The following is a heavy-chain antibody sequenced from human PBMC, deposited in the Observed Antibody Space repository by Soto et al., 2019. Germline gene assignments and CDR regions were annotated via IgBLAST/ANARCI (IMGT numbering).Heavy chain of an antibody. CDR3: ARDEGNLSGVVVVAATLSIDY. D-gene: IGHD2-15*01. CDR1: GFTFSDYY. J-gene: IGHJ4*02. V-gene: IGHV3-11*01. Sequence: GGSLRLSCAASGFTFSDYYMSWIRQAPGKGLEWVSYISSSGSTIYYADSVKGRFTISRDNAKNSLYLQMNSLRAEDTAVYYCARDEGNLSGVVVVAATLSIDYWGQGTLVTVSS. CDR2: ISSSGSTI.